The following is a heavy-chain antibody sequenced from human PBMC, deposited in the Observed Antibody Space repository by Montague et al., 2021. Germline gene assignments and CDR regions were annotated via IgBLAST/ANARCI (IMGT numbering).Heavy chain of an antibody. Sequence: QSGAEVKKPGESLKISCTGSGYNFISYWIGWVRQMPGKGLEWMGTIYPGGSETKYSPSFQGQVIMSVDKSMNTAYLQWNTLKASDTAMYYCARRPLFDLLTGKFHGAFDIWGQGTLVTVSP. CDR1: GYNFISYW. V-gene: IGHV5-51*01. CDR3: ARRPLFDLLTGKFHGAFDI. J-gene: IGHJ3*02. CDR2: IYPGGSET. D-gene: IGHD3-9*01.